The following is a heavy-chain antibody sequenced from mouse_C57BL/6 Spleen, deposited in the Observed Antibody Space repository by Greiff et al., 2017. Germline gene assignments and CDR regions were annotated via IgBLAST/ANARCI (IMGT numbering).Heavy chain of an antibody. J-gene: IGHJ2*01. CDR1: GYTFTSYW. CDR2: IYPGNSDT. D-gene: IGHD4-1*02. Sequence: VQLQQSGTVLARPGASVKMSCKTSGYTFTSYWMHWVKQRPGQGLEWIGAIYPGNSDTSYNQKFKGKAKLTAVTSASTAYMELSSLTDEDSAVYYCTRGVNWDDFDYWGQGTTLTVSS. V-gene: IGHV1-5*01. CDR3: TRGVNWDDFDY.